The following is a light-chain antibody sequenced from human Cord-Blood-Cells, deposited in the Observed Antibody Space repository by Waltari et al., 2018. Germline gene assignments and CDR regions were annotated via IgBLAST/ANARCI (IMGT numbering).Light chain of an antibody. V-gene: IGKV3-20*01. Sequence: EIVLTQSPGTLSLSPGERATLSCRASQSVSSSYVAWYQQKPGQAPRLLIYGASSRATGIPDRVSGSGSGTDFTLTISRLEPEDFAVYYCQQYGSSHTFGQGTKVEIK. CDR3: QQYGSSHT. CDR2: GAS. J-gene: IGKJ1*01. CDR1: QSVSSSY.